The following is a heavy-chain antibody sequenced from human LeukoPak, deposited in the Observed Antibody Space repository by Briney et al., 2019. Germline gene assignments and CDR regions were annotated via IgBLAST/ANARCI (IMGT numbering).Heavy chain of an antibody. CDR1: GGCISSYY. Sequence: SETLSLTCTVSGGCISSYYWSWIRQPPGKGLEWIGYIYYSGSTNYNPSLKSRVTISVDTSKNQFSLKLSSVTAADTAVYYCARDLDYWGQGTLVTVSS. J-gene: IGHJ4*02. V-gene: IGHV4-59*01. CDR2: IYYSGST. CDR3: ARDLDY.